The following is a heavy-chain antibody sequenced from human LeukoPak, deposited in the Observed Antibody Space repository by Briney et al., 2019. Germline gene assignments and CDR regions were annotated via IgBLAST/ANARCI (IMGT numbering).Heavy chain of an antibody. D-gene: IGHD1-26*01. Sequence: GGSLRLSCAASGFIVSGDFMSWVRKAPGKGLEWVSVIYSDGSTYYADSVKGRFTISRDNSKNTLDLQMTGLRAEDTAVYYCARERGRGRDSPWFDYWGQGTLVTVSS. CDR1: GFIVSGDF. CDR2: IYSDGST. CDR3: ARERGRGRDSPWFDY. J-gene: IGHJ4*02. V-gene: IGHV3-53*01.